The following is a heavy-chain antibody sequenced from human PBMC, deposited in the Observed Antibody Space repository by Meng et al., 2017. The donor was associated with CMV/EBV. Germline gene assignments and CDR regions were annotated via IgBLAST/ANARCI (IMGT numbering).Heavy chain of an antibody. Sequence: ETLSLTCAASGFTFSSYSMNWVRQAPGKGLEWVSSISSSSSYIYYADSVKGRFTISRDNAKNSLYLQMNSLRAEDTAVYYCARDEIAAAYYGMDVWGQGTTVTVSS. CDR2: ISSSSSYI. D-gene: IGHD6-13*01. V-gene: IGHV3-21*01. J-gene: IGHJ6*02. CDR1: GFTFSSYS. CDR3: ARDEIAAAYYGMDV.